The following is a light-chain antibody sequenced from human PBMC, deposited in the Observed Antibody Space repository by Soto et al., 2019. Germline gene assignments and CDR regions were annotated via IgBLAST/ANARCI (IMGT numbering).Light chain of an antibody. J-gene: IGLJ3*02. Sequence: QSVLTQPPSASGTPGQRVTISCSGSSSNIGTTSVYWYQQLPGTAPKLLIHTSNQRPSGVPDRFSGSKAGTSASLTIGGLRSEDEADYYCAAWDDSLSGGVFGGGTKLTVL. CDR1: SSNIGTTS. CDR2: TSN. V-gene: IGLV1-47*01. CDR3: AAWDDSLSGGV.